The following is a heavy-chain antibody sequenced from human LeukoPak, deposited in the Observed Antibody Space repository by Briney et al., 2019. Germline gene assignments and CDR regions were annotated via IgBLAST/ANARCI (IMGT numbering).Heavy chain of an antibody. J-gene: IGHJ4*02. D-gene: IGHD6-6*01. Sequence: GGSLRLSCAASGFTFSSYGMHWVRQAPGKGLEGVAFIRYDGSNKYYADSVKGRFTISRDNSKNTLYLQMNSLRAEDTAVYYCARRGVSSSSPGKYYFDYWGQGTLVTVSS. CDR2: IRYDGSNK. CDR1: GFTFSSYG. V-gene: IGHV3-30*02. CDR3: ARRGVSSSSPGKYYFDY.